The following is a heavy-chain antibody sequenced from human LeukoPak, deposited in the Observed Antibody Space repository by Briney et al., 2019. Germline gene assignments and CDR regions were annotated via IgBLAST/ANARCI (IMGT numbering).Heavy chain of an antibody. CDR2: ISGPSITT. CDR1: GFTFDNYA. D-gene: IGHD6-19*01. J-gene: IGHJ5*02. V-gene: IGHV3-23*01. CDR3: AKERGLIALPVIRS. Sequence: GGSLRLSCAASGFTFDNYAMTWVRQAPPPGLERVSTISGPSITTHYAGSVHGRFSISRDNSANTLFLQMTSLRGEDTAVYFCAKERGLIALPVIRSWRQGTLVTVSS.